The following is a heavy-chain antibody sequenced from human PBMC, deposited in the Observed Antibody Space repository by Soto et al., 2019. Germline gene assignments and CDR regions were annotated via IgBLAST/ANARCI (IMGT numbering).Heavy chain of an antibody. CDR1: GFVFQDSS. J-gene: IGHJ4*02. CDR3: TRLISAAQDY. V-gene: IGHV3-73*01. D-gene: IGHD3-10*01. Sequence: EVLLVESGGGLVQPGGSLKLSCEASGFVFQDSSIHWVRQASGKGLEWVGRIRDRAYNYATAYAASVKGRFTISRDDSNNKAYLQMDSIKTEDTSIYYCTRLISAAQDYWGQGTLVTVSS. CDR2: IRDRAYNYAT.